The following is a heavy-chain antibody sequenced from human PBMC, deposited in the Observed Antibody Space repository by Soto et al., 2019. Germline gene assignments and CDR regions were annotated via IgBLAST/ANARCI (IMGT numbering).Heavy chain of an antibody. Sequence: SETLSLTCMVSVASVRTNYWSWIRQPAGKGLEWIGRVYATGRSNYNPSLMNRATMSVDTSQNQFSQSLTSLTAADTATYYCARDPLPTGSSAPWGRGILVTVSS. CDR2: VYATGRS. CDR3: ARDPLPTGSSAP. D-gene: IGHD3-22*01. V-gene: IGHV4-4*07. J-gene: IGHJ5*02. CDR1: VASVRTNY.